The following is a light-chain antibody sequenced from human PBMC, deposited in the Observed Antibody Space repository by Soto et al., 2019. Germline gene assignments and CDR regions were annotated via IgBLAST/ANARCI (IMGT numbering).Light chain of an antibody. J-gene: IGKJ1*01. V-gene: IGKV1-5*01. CDR3: QHYFSYSPWT. CDR1: QSVSGY. CDR2: DDS. Sequence: DIQMTQSPSTLPASVGDTVAITCRASQSVSGYLAWYQQRPGEAPRLLIYDDSTLQSGVPSRFSGSGSLTDFTPTITSPRPDDFATYYGQHYFSYSPWTFGQGTKVEIK.